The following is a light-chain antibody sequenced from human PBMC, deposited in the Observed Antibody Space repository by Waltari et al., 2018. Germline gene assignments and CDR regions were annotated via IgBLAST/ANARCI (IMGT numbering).Light chain of an antibody. V-gene: IGKV3-20*01. CDR2: GAS. CDR1: QSVSSTY. J-gene: IGKJ1*01. Sequence: EIVLTQSTGTLSLSPGERATLSCRASQSVSSTYLAWYQQKPGQAPMLLIYGASSRATGIPDRFSGSWSGTDFTLTISRLEPEDFAVYYCQQYGSSPPWTFGQGTKVEIK. CDR3: QQYGSSPPWT.